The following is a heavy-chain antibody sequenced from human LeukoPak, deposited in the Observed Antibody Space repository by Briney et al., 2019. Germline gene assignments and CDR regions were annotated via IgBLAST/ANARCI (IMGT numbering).Heavy chain of an antibody. J-gene: IGHJ4*02. V-gene: IGHV1-69*01. D-gene: IGHD3-9*01. CDR3: ARVPGFGILTADY. CDR1: GGTFSSYA. Sequence: SVKVSCKASGGTFSSYAISWVRQAPGQGIEWMGGIIPIFGTANYAQKFQGRVTITADESTSTAYMELSSLRSEDTAVYYCARVPGFGILTADYWGQGTLVTVSS. CDR2: IIPIFGTA.